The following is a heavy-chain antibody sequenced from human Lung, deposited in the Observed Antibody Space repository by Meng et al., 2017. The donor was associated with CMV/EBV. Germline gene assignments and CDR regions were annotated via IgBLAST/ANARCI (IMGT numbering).Heavy chain of an antibody. Sequence: GGSFSGYYWSWIRQPPGKGLEWIGEINHSGSTNYNPSPKSRVTISVDTSKNQFSLKLSSVTAADTAVYYCASSGRDIVATMAMTSEYWGQGTLVTVSS. CDR2: INHSGST. J-gene: IGHJ4*02. CDR1: GGSFSGYY. CDR3: ASSGRDIVATMAMTSEY. D-gene: IGHD5-12*01. V-gene: IGHV4-34*01.